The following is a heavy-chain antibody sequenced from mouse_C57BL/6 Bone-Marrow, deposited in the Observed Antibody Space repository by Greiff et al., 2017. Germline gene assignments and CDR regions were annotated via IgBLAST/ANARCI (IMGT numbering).Heavy chain of an antibody. CDR3: ELYYGNYGFAY. CDR2: ISSGSSTI. V-gene: IGHV5-17*01. CDR1: GFTFSDYG. Sequence: EVQLVESGGGLVKPGGSLKLSCAASGFTFSDYGMHWVRQAPEKGLEWVAYISSGSSTIYYADTVKGRFTISRDNAKNTLFLQMTSLRSEDTAMYYCELYYGNYGFAYWGQGTLVTVSA. D-gene: IGHD2-1*01. J-gene: IGHJ3*01.